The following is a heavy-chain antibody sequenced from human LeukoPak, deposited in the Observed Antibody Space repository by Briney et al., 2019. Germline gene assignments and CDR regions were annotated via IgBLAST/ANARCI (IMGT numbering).Heavy chain of an antibody. D-gene: IGHD3-22*01. Sequence: GGSLRLSCAASGFTFSSYAMSWVRQAPGKGLEWVSAISGSGGSTYYADSVKGRFTISRDNSKNTLYLQMNSLRAEDTAVYYCAKDFTYYYDSSGYYWGQGTLVTVSS. V-gene: IGHV3-23*01. CDR1: GFTFSSYA. CDR2: ISGSGGST. CDR3: AKDFTYYYDSSGYY. J-gene: IGHJ4*02.